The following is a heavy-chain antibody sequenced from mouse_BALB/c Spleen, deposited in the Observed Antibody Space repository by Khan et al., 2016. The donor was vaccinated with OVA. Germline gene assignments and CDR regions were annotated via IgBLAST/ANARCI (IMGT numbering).Heavy chain of an antibody. D-gene: IGHD2-14*01. CDR2: IRGDGST. CDR3: ARDYYRYDEGFAY. CDR1: GFSLTGYG. J-gene: IGHJ3*01. V-gene: IGHV2-6-7*01. Sequence: QVQLKQSGPGLVAPSQSLSITCTVSGFSLTGYGVNWVRQPPGKGLEWLGMIRGDGSTDYNTALKSRLSISKDNSKSQVFLKMNSLQTADTARYYGARDYYRYDEGFAYWGQGTLVTVSA.